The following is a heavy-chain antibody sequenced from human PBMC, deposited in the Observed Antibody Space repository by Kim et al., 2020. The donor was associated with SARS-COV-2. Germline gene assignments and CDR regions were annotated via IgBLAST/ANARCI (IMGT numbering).Heavy chain of an antibody. D-gene: IGHD3-3*01. V-gene: IGHV4-59*08. Sequence: SETLSLTCTVSGGSISSYYWSWIRQPPGKGLEWIGYIYYSGRTNYNPSLKSRVTISVDTSKNQFSLKLSSVTAADTAVYYCARLFGDFWSGYSYYYGMDVWGQGTTVTVSS. CDR2: IYYSGRT. CDR1: GGSISSYY. J-gene: IGHJ6*02. CDR3: ARLFGDFWSGYSYYYGMDV.